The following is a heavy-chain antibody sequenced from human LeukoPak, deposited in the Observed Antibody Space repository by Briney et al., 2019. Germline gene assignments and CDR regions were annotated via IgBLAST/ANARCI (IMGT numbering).Heavy chain of an antibody. CDR1: GYTFTSYG. CDR2: ISAYDGNT. J-gene: IGHJ3*02. V-gene: IGHV1-18*01. D-gene: IGHD6-13*01. Sequence: ASVKVSCKASGYTFTSYGISWVRQAPGQGLEWMGWISAYDGNTNYAQKLQGRVTMTTDTSTSTAYMELSSLRSEDTAVYYCASQRRGPRIAAAGTPHDAFDIWGQGTMVTVSS. CDR3: ASQRRGPRIAAAGTPHDAFDI.